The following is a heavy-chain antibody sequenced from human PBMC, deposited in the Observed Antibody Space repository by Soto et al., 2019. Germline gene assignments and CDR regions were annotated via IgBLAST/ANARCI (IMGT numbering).Heavy chain of an antibody. V-gene: IGHV4-59*06. CDR2: IYYSGST. CDR3: TRGVTLPYYFDY. J-gene: IGHJ4*02. CDR1: GGSISSYY. Sequence: SETLSLTCTVSGGSISSYYWSWIRQPPGKGLEWIGYIYYSGSTYYNPSLKSRVTISVDTSKNQFSLKLSSVTAADTAVYYCTRGVTLPYYFDYWGQGTLVTVSS. D-gene: IGHD3-10*01.